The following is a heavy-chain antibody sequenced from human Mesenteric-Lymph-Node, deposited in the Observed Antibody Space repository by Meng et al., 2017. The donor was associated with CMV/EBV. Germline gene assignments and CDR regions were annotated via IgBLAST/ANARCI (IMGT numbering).Heavy chain of an antibody. Sequence: ASVKVSCKASGYTFTGYYMHWVRQAPGQGLEWMGWMNPNSGNTGYAQKFQGRVTMTRNTSISTAYMELSSLRSEDTAVYYCARGVGIVGNAFDIWGQGTMVTVSS. CDR1: GYTFTGYY. V-gene: IGHV1-8*02. CDR3: ARGVGIVGNAFDI. J-gene: IGHJ3*02. CDR2: MNPNSGNT. D-gene: IGHD3-16*02.